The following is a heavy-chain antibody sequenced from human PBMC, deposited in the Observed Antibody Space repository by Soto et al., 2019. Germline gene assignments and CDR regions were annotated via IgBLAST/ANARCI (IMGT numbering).Heavy chain of an antibody. D-gene: IGHD2-15*01. CDR1: GYKFTNYF. V-gene: IGHV1-46*01. CDR2: INPSGGST. CDR3: ARGVPGARYVVY. Sequence: QVQLVQSGAEVKKPGASVKISCKTFGYKFTNYFMHWVRQAPGQGLEWMGVINPSGGSTKYLEKSQGRVTVARDTSTTTVYMELSSLRFEATAVYYCARGVPGARYVVYWGQGTLVTVSS. J-gene: IGHJ1*01.